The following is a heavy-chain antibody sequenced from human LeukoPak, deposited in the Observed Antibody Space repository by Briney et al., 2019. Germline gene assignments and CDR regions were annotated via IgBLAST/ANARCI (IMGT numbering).Heavy chain of an antibody. CDR2: INAGNGNT. J-gene: IGHJ6*02. Sequence: GASVKVSCKASGYTFTSYAMHWVRQAPGQRLEWMGWINAGNGNTKYSQKFQGRGTITRDTSASTAYMELSSLRSEDTAVYSCARLYSSGWNYYYGMDVWGQGTTVTVSS. V-gene: IGHV1-3*01. D-gene: IGHD6-19*01. CDR1: GYTFTSYA. CDR3: ARLYSSGWNYYYGMDV.